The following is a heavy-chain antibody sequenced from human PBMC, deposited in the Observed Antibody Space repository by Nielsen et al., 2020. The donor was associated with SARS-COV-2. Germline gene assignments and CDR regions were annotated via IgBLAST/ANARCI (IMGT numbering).Heavy chain of an antibody. CDR1: GFPFSSYD. J-gene: IGHJ3*02. Sequence: GESLKISCEASGFPFSSYDMHWVRQATGKGLEWVSAIGTAGDTYYPGSVKGRFTISRDNSKNTLYLQMNSLRAEDTAVYYCAREVTLAFDIWGQGTMVTVSS. CDR3: AREVTLAFDI. V-gene: IGHV3-13*01. CDR2: IGTAGDT. D-gene: IGHD2-21*02.